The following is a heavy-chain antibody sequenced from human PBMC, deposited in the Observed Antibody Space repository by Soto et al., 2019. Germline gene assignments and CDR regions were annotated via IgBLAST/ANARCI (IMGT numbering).Heavy chain of an antibody. D-gene: IGHD6-13*01. CDR3: VRRHVSATGIDWFDP. V-gene: IGHV1-3*01. CDR2: INAANGDT. Sequence: QVQLVQSGTEVKKPGASVKVSCKASGYTFTSYGIHWVRQAPGQRLEWMGWINAANGDTKYSPKFQGRVTITRDTSASTAYMEQSSLRSEDTAVYYCVRRHVSATGIDWFDPWGQGTLVTVSS. J-gene: IGHJ5*02. CDR1: GYTFTSYG.